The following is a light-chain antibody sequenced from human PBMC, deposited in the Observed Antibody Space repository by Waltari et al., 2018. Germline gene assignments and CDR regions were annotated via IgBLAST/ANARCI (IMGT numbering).Light chain of an antibody. Sequence: DIQMTQSPSTLSASVGDGVTITCRASQNINSWLAWYQQKPGKAPKLLIYKASSLESGVPSRFSGSGSGTEFTLTITSLQPDDFATYFCQHYNNYSPWTFGQGTKVEVK. CDR1: QNINSW. J-gene: IGKJ1*01. CDR2: KAS. CDR3: QHYNNYSPWT. V-gene: IGKV1-5*03.